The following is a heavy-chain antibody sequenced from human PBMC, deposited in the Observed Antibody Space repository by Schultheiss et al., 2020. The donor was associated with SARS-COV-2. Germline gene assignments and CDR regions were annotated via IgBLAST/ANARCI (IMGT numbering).Heavy chain of an antibody. CDR2: IYYSGST. V-gene: IGHV4-31*03. J-gene: IGHJ4*02. CDR3: ARQGYYGSGIVSNFDY. Sequence: SETLSLTCTVSGGSISSGDYYWSWIRQHPGKGLEWIGYIYYSGSTYYNPSLKSRVTISVDTSKNQFSLKLSSVTAADTAVYYCARQGYYGSGIVSNFDYWGQGTLVTVSS. CDR1: GGSISSGDYY. D-gene: IGHD3-10*01.